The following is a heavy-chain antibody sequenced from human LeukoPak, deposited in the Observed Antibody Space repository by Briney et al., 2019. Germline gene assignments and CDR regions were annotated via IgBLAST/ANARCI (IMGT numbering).Heavy chain of an antibody. CDR3: ARGGDRRGFDY. V-gene: IGHV4-31*03. CDR1: GGSISNGGYY. J-gene: IGHJ4*02. CDR2: IYDSGTT. Sequence: PSQTLSLTCTVSGGSISNGGYYWSWIRQHPGKGLEWIGYIYDSGTTYYNPALQSRVTISVDTSDNQFSLKLRSLTAADTAVYYCARGGDRRGFDYWGQGILVTVSS. D-gene: IGHD1-14*01.